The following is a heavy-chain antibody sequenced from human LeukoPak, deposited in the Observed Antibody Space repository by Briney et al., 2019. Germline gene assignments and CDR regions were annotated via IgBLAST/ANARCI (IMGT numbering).Heavy chain of an antibody. CDR1: GFTFYDYA. V-gene: IGHV3-43D*04. CDR2: ISWDGGST. J-gene: IGHJ4*02. Sequence: GGSLRLSCAASGFTFYDYAMHWVRQAPGKGLEWVSLISWDGGSTYYADSVKGRFTISRDNSKNSLYLQMNSLRAEDTALYYCAKDKGPHAYYFDYWGQGTLVTVSS. CDR3: AKDKGPHAYYFDY.